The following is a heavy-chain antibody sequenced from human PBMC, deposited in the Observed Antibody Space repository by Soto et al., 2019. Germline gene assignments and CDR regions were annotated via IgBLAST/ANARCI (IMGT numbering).Heavy chain of an antibody. V-gene: IGHV4-59*08. CDR2: VYHDGST. CDR1: GGSINYYY. D-gene: IGHD4-17*01. Sequence: SETLSLTCTVSGGSINYYYWSWIRQAPGKTLEWIGYVYHDGSTKYNPSLESRVTMSMDTSKNQFSLKLSSVTAADTAVYYCARGTTVTTFFDYWGQGTLVTVSS. CDR3: ARGTTVTTFFDY. J-gene: IGHJ4*02.